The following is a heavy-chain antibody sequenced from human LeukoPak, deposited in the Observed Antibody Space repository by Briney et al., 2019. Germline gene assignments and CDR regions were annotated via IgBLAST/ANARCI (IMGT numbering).Heavy chain of an antibody. J-gene: IGHJ4*02. CDR3: ATGPFGSWFSDFDY. Sequence: ASVKVSCKVSGYTLTELSMHWVRQAPGKGLEWMGGFDPEDGETIYAQKFQGRVTTTEDTSTDTAYVELSSLRSEDTAVYYCATGPFGSWFSDFDYWGQGTLVTVSS. D-gene: IGHD6-13*01. V-gene: IGHV1-24*01. CDR1: GYTLTELS. CDR2: FDPEDGET.